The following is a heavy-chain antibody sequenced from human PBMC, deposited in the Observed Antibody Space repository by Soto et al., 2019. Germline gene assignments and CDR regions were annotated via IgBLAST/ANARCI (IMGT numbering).Heavy chain of an antibody. CDR2: INWNGGST. CDR3: ARVRNQLLTYYFDY. D-gene: IGHD2-2*01. V-gene: IGHV3-20*04. Sequence: PGGSLRLSCAASGFTFDDYGMSWVRQAPGKGLEWVSGINWNGGSTGYADSVKGRFTISRDNAKNSLYLQMNSLRAEDTALYYCARVRNQLLTYYFDYWGQGTLVTVSS. CDR1: GFTFDDYG. J-gene: IGHJ4*02.